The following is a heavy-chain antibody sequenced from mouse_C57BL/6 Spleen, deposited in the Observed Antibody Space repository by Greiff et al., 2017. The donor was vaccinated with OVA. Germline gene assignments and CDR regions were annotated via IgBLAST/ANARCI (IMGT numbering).Heavy chain of an antibody. J-gene: IGHJ4*01. CDR1: GYAFTNYL. V-gene: IGHV1-54*01. Sequence: QVQLQQSGAELVRPGTSVKVSCKASGYAFTNYLLEWVKQRPGQGLEWIGVINPGSGGTNYNEKFKGKATLTADKSSSTAYMQLSSLTSEDSAVYICAKDGYYSNDDPAMDYWGQGTSVTVSS. D-gene: IGHD2-5*01. CDR2: INPGSGGT. CDR3: AKDGYYSNDDPAMDY.